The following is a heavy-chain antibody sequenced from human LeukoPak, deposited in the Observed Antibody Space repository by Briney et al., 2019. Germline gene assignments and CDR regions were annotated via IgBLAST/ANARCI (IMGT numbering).Heavy chain of an antibody. D-gene: IGHD2-2*01. J-gene: IGHJ5*02. V-gene: IGHV4-39*07. CDR1: GGSISSSSYY. CDR2: IYYSGST. Sequence: PSETLSLTCTVSGGSISSSSYYWGWIRQPPGKGLEWIGSIYYSGSTYYNPSLKSRVTISVDTSKNQLSLKLSSVTAADTAVYYCARDGGNIVVVPAAIWFDPWGQGTLVTVSS. CDR3: ARDGGNIVVVPAAIWFDP.